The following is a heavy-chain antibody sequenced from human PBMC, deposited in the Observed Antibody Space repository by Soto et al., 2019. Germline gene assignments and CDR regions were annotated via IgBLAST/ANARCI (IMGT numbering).Heavy chain of an antibody. D-gene: IGHD3-22*01. V-gene: IGHV3-23*01. CDR3: AKGLYYYDSSGYRLFDY. CDR2: VSVSGGTT. CDR1: GFMCSNYA. J-gene: IGHJ4*02. Sequence: PGGSLRLSCAASGFMCSNYAMSWVRQAPGKGLEWVSTVSVSGGTTYYADSLKGRFTISRDNSKKTVYLQMNRLRADDTAIYYCAKGLYYYDSSGYRLFDYWGQGTLVTVSS.